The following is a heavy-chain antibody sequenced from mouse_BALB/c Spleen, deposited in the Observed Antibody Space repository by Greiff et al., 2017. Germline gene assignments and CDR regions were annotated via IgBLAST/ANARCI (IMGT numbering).Heavy chain of an antibody. CDR3: ARTSYGNYLFAY. V-gene: IGHV1-54*02. D-gene: IGHD2-1*01. CDR1: GYAFTNYL. CDR2: INPGSGGT. J-gene: IGHJ3*01. Sequence: VQLQQSGAELVRPGTSVKVSCKASGYAFTNYLIEWVKQRPGQGLEWIGVINPGSGGTNYNEKFKGKATFTADTSSNTAYMQLSSLTSEDSAVYYCARTSYGNYLFAYWGQGTLVTVSA.